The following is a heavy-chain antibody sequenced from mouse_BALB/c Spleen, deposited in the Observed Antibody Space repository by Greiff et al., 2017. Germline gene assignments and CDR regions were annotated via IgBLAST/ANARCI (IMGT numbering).Heavy chain of an antibody. D-gene: IGHD2-3*01. CDR2: ISYDGSN. V-gene: IGHV3-6*02. Sequence: ESGPGLVKPSQSLSLTCSVTGYSITSGYYWNWIRQFPGNKLEWMGYISYDGSNNYNPSLKNRISITRDTSKNQFFLKLNSVTTEDTATYYCARGWLLRLDYWGQGTSVTVSS. CDR3: ARGWLLRLDY. CDR1: GYSITSGYY. J-gene: IGHJ4*01.